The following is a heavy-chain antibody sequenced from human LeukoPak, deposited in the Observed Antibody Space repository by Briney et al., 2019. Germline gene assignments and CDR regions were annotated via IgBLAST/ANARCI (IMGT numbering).Heavy chain of an antibody. Sequence: GGSLRLSCAASGFTFSSYSMNWVRQAPGRGLEWISYISRDSSTIHYADSVKGRFIISRDNDKNALFLQMNNLRTDDMAIYYCARVEVVYMDVWGKGTTVTVSS. CDR2: ISRDSSTI. D-gene: IGHD2-15*01. CDR3: ARVEVVYMDV. V-gene: IGHV3-48*01. CDR1: GFTFSSYS. J-gene: IGHJ6*03.